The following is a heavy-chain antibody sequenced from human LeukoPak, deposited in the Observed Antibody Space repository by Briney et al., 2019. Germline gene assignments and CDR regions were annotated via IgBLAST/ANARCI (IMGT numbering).Heavy chain of an antibody. CDR2: IYYSGST. V-gene: IGHV4-59*01. CDR3: AREIAVARSYYFDY. D-gene: IGHD6-19*01. J-gene: IGHJ4*02. CDR1: GGSISRYH. Sequence: SETLSLTCTVSGGSISRYHWSWIPQPPGKGLEWIGYIYYSGSTNYNPSLKSRVTISVDTSKNQFSLKLSSVNAADSAVYYCAREIAVARSYYFDYWGQGTLVTVSS.